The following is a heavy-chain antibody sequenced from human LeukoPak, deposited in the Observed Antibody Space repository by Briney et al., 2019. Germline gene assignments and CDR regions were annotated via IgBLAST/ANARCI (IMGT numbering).Heavy chain of an antibody. J-gene: IGHJ5*02. CDR2: INPNSGGT. CDR3: ARHRIAVDNWFDP. Sequence: GASVKVSCKASGYTFTGYYMHWVRQAPGQGREWMGWINPNSGGTNYAQKFQGRVTMTRDTSISTAYMELSRLRSDDTAVYYCARHRIAVDNWFDPWGQGTLVTVSS. CDR1: GYTFTGYY. D-gene: IGHD6-19*01. V-gene: IGHV1-2*02.